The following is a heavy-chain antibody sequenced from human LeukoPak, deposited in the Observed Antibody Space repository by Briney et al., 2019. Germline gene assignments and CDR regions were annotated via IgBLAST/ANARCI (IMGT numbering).Heavy chain of an antibody. J-gene: IGHJ6*02. V-gene: IGHV1-69*13. D-gene: IGHD3-10*01. Sequence: GASVKVSCKASGGSFSSYGIGWVRQAPGQGLEWMGEIIPIFGTANYAQKFQGRVTITADESTSTAYMELSSLRSEDTAVYYCARDPRAGGSLDVWGQGTTVTVSS. CDR3: ARDPRAGGSLDV. CDR2: IIPIFGTA. CDR1: GGSFSSYG.